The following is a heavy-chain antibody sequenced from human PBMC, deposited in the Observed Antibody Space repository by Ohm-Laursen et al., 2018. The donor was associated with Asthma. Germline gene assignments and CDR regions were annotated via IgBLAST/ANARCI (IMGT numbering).Heavy chain of an antibody. V-gene: IGHV3-30*03. CDR3: VRGSWYGSTSDAY. Sequence: SLRLSCAASGFIFSDYDMHWVRQAPGKGLAWLAILSYDGHNKHYAESLRGRFFISGDSSENTVELQMNSLRGEDTAVYYCVRGSWYGSTSDAYWGQGTLVTVSS. D-gene: IGHD6-19*01. CDR2: LSYDGHNK. CDR1: GFIFSDYD. J-gene: IGHJ4*02.